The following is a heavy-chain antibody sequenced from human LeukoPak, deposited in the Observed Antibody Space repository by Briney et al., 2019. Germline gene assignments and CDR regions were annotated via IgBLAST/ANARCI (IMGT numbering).Heavy chain of an antibody. CDR1: GYSISSGYY. Sequence: SETLSLTCTVSGYSISSGYYWGWIRQPPGKGLEWIGSIYHSGSTYYNPSLKSRVIISVDTSKNQFSLKLSSVTAADTAVYYCASEILGYCSTTSCWGWFDPWGQGTLVTVSS. V-gene: IGHV4-38-2*02. CDR3: ASEILGYCSTTSCWGWFDP. CDR2: IYHSGST. J-gene: IGHJ5*02. D-gene: IGHD2-2*01.